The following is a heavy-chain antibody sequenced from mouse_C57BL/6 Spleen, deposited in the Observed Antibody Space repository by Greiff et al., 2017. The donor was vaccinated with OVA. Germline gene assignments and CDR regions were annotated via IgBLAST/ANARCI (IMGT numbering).Heavy chain of an antibody. J-gene: IGHJ3*01. CDR3: ARSGGYLFAY. V-gene: IGHV1-42*01. CDR2: INPSTGGT. Sequence: VQLKQSGPELVKPGASVKISCKASGYSFTGYYMNWVKQSPEKSLEWIGEINPSTGGTTYNQKFKAKATLTVDKSSSTAYMQLKSLTSEDSAVYYCARSGGYLFAYWGQGTLVTVSA. D-gene: IGHD2-2*01. CDR1: GYSFTGYY.